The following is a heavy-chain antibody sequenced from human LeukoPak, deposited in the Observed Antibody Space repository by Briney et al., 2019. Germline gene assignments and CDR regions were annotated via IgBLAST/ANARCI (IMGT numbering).Heavy chain of an antibody. Sequence: SETLSLTCTVSGGSISSSSYYWGWIRQPPGKGLEWIGSIYYSGSTYYNPSLKSRVTISVDTSKNQFSLKLSSVTAADTAVYYCAREDDSSGSPYYFDYWGQGTLVTVSS. V-gene: IGHV4-39*07. J-gene: IGHJ4*02. CDR3: AREDDSSGSPYYFDY. D-gene: IGHD3-22*01. CDR2: IYYSGST. CDR1: GGSISSSSYY.